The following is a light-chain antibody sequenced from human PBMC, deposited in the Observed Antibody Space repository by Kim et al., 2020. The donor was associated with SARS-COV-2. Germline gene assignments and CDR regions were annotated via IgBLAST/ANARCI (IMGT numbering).Light chain of an antibody. CDR3: QQSYSTPWT. CDR1: QSISSY. V-gene: IGKV1-39*01. Sequence: DIQMTQSPSSLSASVGDRVTITCRASQSISSYLNWYQQKPGKAPKLLIYAESSLQSGVPSRFSGSGSGTDFTLTISSLQPEDFATYYCQQSYSTPWTFGQGTKVDIK. J-gene: IGKJ1*01. CDR2: AES.